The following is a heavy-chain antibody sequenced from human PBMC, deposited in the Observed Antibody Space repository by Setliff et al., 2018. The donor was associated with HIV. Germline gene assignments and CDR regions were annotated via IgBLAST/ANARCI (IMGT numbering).Heavy chain of an antibody. D-gene: IGHD6-19*01. V-gene: IGHV4-39*01. CDR3: ARHRPLYSSGWYSIWYYYYYMDV. Sequence: SETLSLTCHVSGGSISNGGYYWSWIRQHPGTGLEWIAYIYFSGSTYYNPSLKSRVTISVDTSKNQFSLKLSSVTAADTAVYYCARHRPLYSSGWYSIWYYYYYMDVWGKGTTVTVSS. CDR1: GGSISNGGYY. CDR2: IYFSGST. J-gene: IGHJ6*03.